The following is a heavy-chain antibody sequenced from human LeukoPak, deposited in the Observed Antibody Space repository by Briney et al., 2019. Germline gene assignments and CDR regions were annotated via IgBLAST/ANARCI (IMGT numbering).Heavy chain of an antibody. J-gene: IGHJ4*02. CDR1: GGSISSYY. Sequence: SETLSLTCTVSGGSISSYYWSWIRQPPGKGLEWIGYIYYSGSTNYNPSLKSRVTISVDTSKNQFSLKLSSVTAADTAVYYCASWKLAGGSFGNWGQGTLVTVSS. CDR2: IYYSGST. V-gene: IGHV4-59*01. CDR3: ASWKLAGGSFGN. D-gene: IGHD3-16*01.